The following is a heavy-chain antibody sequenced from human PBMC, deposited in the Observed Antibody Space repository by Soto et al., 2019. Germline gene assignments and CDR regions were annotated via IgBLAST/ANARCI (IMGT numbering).Heavy chain of an antibody. CDR1: GDSVSSKSAA. D-gene: IGHD7-27*01. Sequence: PSQTLSLTCAISGDSVSSKSAAWHWIRQSPSRGLEWLGRTYYRSKWSSNYAVSVKSRITINPDTSKNQFSLQLRSVTPDDTAMYYCARTGDYLVDYCGQGTILPVYS. CDR3: ARTGDYLVDY. CDR2: TYYRSKWSS. J-gene: IGHJ4*02. V-gene: IGHV6-1*01.